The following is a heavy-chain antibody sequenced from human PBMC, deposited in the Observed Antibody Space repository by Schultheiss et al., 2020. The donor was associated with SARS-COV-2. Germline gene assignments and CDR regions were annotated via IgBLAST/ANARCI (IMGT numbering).Heavy chain of an antibody. CDR3: ARGDYGSGSYYFDY. V-gene: IGHV4-61*08. Sequence: SETLSLTCTVSGGSISSGGYYWSWIRQHPGKGLEWIGYIYHSGSTNYNPSLKSRVAMSVDMSKSHFSLKLSSVTAADTAVYYCARGDYGSGSYYFDYWGQGALVTVSS. D-gene: IGHD3-10*01. CDR1: GGSISSGGYY. CDR2: IYHSGST. J-gene: IGHJ4*02.